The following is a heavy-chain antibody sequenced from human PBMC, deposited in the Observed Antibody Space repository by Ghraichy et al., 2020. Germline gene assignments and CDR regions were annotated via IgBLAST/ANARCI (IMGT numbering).Heavy chain of an antibody. Sequence: SETLSLTCTVSGGSISSGNYYWSWIRQPAGKGLEWIGRLYSSGSTNYNPSFKSRVTISVDTSKNQFSLKLSSVTAADTAVYYCARGGTADYSSSWFDYWGQGTLVTVSS. CDR3: ARGGTADYSSSWFDY. D-gene: IGHD6-13*01. CDR1: GGSISSGNYY. CDR2: LYSSGST. J-gene: IGHJ5*01. V-gene: IGHV4-61*02.